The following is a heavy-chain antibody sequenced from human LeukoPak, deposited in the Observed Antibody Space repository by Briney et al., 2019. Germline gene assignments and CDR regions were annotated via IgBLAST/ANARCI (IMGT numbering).Heavy chain of an antibody. J-gene: IGHJ4*02. Sequence: SVKVSCKASGGTFSSYAISWVRQAPGQGLEWMGRIIPILGIANYAQKFQGRVTITADKSTSTAYMELSSLRSEDTAVYYCAKVGTYDSSGYHPRPPFDYWGQGTLVTVSS. CDR2: IIPILGIA. V-gene: IGHV1-69*04. CDR1: GGTFSSYA. CDR3: AKVGTYDSSGYHPRPPFDY. D-gene: IGHD3-22*01.